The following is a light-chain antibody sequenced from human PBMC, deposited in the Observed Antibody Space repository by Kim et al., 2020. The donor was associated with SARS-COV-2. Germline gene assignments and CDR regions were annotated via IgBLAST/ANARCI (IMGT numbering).Light chain of an antibody. J-gene: IGLJ2*01. V-gene: IGLV1-44*01. CDR3: ASWDDSLNGLVV. Sequence: ISCSGTSSNVGGNSVSWYKQLPGQAPQLLIHSNDQWPSGVPDRFSASKSVTSASLAISGLQSEDEADYYCASWDDSLNGLVVFGGGTQLTVL. CDR2: SND. CDR1: SSNVGGNS.